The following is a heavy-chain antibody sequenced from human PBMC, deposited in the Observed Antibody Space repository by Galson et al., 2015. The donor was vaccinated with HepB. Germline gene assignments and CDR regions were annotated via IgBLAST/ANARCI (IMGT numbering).Heavy chain of an antibody. Sequence: SLRLSCAASGFTFNKAWMSWVRHIPGKGLEWVGRIKSNSDGGTTHYAAPVRGRLTISRDDSKNMLYLHMNSLKTEDTAVYYCLRLGDLSGYSSSWGQGTLVTVSS. CDR2: IKSNSDGGTT. J-gene: IGHJ4*02. D-gene: IGHD6-13*01. CDR1: GFTFNKAW. V-gene: IGHV3-15*01. CDR3: LRLGDLSGYSSS.